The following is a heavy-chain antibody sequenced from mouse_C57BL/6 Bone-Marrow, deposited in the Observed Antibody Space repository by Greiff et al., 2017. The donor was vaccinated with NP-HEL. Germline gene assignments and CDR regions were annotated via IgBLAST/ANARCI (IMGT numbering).Heavy chain of an antibody. CDR2: IDPENGDP. CDR1: GFNIKDDY. D-gene: IGHD1-1*01. V-gene: IGHV14-4*01. CDR3: TTRIYGSSYGVDY. J-gene: IGHJ2*01. Sequence: EVQLQQSGAELVRPGASVKLSCTASGFNIKDDYMHWVKQRPEQGLEWIGWIDPENGDPEYASKFQGKATITADPSSNTAYLQLSSLTSEDTAVYYCTTRIYGSSYGVDYWGQGTTLTVSS.